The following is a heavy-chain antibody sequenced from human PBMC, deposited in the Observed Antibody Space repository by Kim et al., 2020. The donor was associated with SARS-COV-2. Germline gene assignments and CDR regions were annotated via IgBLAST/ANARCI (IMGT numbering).Heavy chain of an antibody. CDR2: IKSLGDGATT. V-gene: IGHV3-15*01. Sequence: GGSLRLSCAASGFTFSNAWMSWVRQTPGKGLEWFGGIKSLGDGATTAYAAPVKGRFTIPRDNSKTTLYLQMNSLKTEDTAVYYCTTRGSSRSTSWNLWGRGTLVTVSS. J-gene: IGHJ2*01. CDR3: TTRGSSRSTSWNL. CDR1: GFTFSNAW. D-gene: IGHD2-2*01.